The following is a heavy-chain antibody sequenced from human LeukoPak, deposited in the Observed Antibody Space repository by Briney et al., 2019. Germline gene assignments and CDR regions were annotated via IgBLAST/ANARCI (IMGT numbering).Heavy chain of an antibody. Sequence: GGSLRLSCAASGFSFTTYAIRWVRQAPGQGLEWVSVMWYDGSKDYYADSVQGRFTISRDTSKNTVYLQMNNLRAEDTAVYYCAKDRETYEYTFDYWGQGTLVTVSS. CDR2: MWYDGSKD. V-gene: IGHV3-33*06. D-gene: IGHD6-6*01. CDR1: GFSFTTYA. J-gene: IGHJ4*02. CDR3: AKDRETYEYTFDY.